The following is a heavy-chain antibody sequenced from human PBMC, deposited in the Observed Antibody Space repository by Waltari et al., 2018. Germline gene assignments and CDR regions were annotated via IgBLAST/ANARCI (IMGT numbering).Heavy chain of an antibody. CDR1: GYSISSGYY. D-gene: IGHD6-19*01. Sequence: QVQLQESGPGLVKPSETLSLTCAVSGYSISSGYYWGWIRQPPGKGLEWIGSIYHSGGTYYNPSLKSRVTMTRDTSISTAYMELSRLRSDDTAVYYCARVSPSSGRGLGWFDPWGQGTLVTVSS. V-gene: IGHV4-38-2*01. J-gene: IGHJ5*02. CDR3: ARVSPSSGRGLGWFDP. CDR2: IYHSGGT.